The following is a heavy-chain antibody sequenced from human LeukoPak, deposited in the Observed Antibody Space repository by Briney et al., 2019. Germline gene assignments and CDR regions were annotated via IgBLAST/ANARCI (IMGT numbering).Heavy chain of an antibody. V-gene: IGHV3-11*01. CDR2: ISSSGSTI. CDR1: GFTFSDYY. D-gene: IGHD6-19*01. J-gene: IGHJ4*02. CDR3: AKLAVKAFFDY. Sequence: NPGGSLRLSCAASGFTFSDYYMSWIRQAPGKGLEWVSYISSSGSTIYYADSVKGRFTISRDNAKNSLYLQMNSLRAEDTAVYYCAKLAVKAFFDYWGQGTLVTVSS.